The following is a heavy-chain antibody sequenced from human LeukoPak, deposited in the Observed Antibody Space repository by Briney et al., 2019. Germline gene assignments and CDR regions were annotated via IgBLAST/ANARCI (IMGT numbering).Heavy chain of an antibody. D-gene: IGHD4-17*01. CDR2: INSSGGST. Sequence: ASVKVSCKASGYTFTSYYMHWVRQAPGQGPEWMGIINSSGGSTSYAQKFQGRVTMTRDTSTSTVYMELSSLRSEDTAVYYCARDRTIHTVTTSSYYYMDVWGKGTTVTASS. CDR3: ARDRTIHTVTTSSYYYMDV. J-gene: IGHJ6*03. V-gene: IGHV1-46*01. CDR1: GYTFTSYY.